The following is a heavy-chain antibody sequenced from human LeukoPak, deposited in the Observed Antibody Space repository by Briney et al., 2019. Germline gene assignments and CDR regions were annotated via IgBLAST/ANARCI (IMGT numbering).Heavy chain of an antibody. CDR2: IIPIFGTA. D-gene: IGHD6-19*01. J-gene: IGHJ1*01. CDR1: GGTFSSYA. CDR3: AREEIAVAGTEH. Sequence: GASVKVSCKASGGTFSSYAISWVRQAPGQGLEWMGGIIPIFGTANYAQKFQGRVTITADESTSTAYMELSSLRSEDTAVYYCAREEIAVAGTEHWGQGTLVTVSS. V-gene: IGHV1-69*13.